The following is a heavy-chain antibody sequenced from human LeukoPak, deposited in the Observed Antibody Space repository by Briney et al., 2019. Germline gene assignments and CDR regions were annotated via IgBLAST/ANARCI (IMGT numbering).Heavy chain of an antibody. CDR3: AREFKSGYGMWA. CDR2: ITSSSDYI. CDR1: GFTFSSYS. V-gene: IGHV3-21*01. Sequence: PGGSLRLSCTASGFTFSSYSMNWVRQAPGKGLEWFSSITSSSDYIYYADSVKGRFTISRDNAENSLHLQMNSLRADDTAVYYCAREFKSGYGMWAWGQGTLVTVSS. J-gene: IGHJ5*02. D-gene: IGHD5-18*01.